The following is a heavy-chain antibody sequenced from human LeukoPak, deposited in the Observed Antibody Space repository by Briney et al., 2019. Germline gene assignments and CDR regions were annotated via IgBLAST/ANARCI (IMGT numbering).Heavy chain of an antibody. CDR2: ISGSGGST. J-gene: IGHJ6*03. D-gene: IGHD3-3*01. Sequence: GGSLRLSCAASGFTFSSYAMSWVRQVPGKGLEWVSVISGSGGSTYYADSVKGRFTISRDNSKNTLYLQMNSLRAEDTAVYYCAKSGFLEWLYYMDVWGKGTTVTVSS. CDR1: GFTFSSYA. V-gene: IGHV3-23*01. CDR3: AKSGFLEWLYYMDV.